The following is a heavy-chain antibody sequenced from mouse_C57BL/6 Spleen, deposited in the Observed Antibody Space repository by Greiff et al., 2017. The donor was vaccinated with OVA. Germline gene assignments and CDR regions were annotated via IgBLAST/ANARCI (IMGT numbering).Heavy chain of an antibody. CDR1: GYTFTDYY. CDR3: ARNRAYNYFDY. V-gene: IGHV1-19*01. D-gene: IGHD3-3*01. Sequence: EVQLQQSGPVLVKPGASVKMSCKASGYTFTDYYMNWVKQSHGKSLEWIGVINPYNGGTSYNQKFKGKATLTVDKSSSTAYLELNSLTSEDSAVYYCARNRAYNYFDYWGQGTTLTVSS. J-gene: IGHJ2*01. CDR2: INPYNGGT.